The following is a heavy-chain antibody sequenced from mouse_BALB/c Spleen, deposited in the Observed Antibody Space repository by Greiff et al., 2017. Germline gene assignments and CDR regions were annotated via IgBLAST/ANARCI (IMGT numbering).Heavy chain of an antibody. Sequence: QVQLKQSGPELVKPGASVKMSCKASGYTFTSYYIHWVKQRPGQGLEWIGWIYPGDGSTKYNEKFKGKTTLTADKSSSTAYMLLSSLTSEDSAIYFCARTGYYIRSYAMDYWGQGTSVTVSS. CDR2: IYPGDGST. CDR3: ARTGYYIRSYAMDY. J-gene: IGHJ4*01. V-gene: IGHV1S56*01. CDR1: GYTFTSYY. D-gene: IGHD2-3*01.